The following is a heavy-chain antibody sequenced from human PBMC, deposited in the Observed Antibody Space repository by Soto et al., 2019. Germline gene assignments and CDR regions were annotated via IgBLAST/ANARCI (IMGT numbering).Heavy chain of an antibody. CDR1: GGSISSSSYY. J-gene: IGHJ4*02. V-gene: IGHV4-39*01. CDR3: ARHRDYIWGSSDY. Sequence: SETLSLTCTVSGGSISSSSYYWGWIRQPPGKGLEWIGSIYYSGSTYYNPSLKSRVTISVDTSKNQFSLKLSSVTAADTAVYYCARHRDYIWGSSDYWGQGTLVTVSS. CDR2: IYYSGST. D-gene: IGHD3-16*01.